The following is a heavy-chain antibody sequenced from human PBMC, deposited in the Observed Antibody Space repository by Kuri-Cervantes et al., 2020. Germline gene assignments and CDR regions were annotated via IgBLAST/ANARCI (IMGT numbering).Heavy chain of an antibody. CDR3: ARQITIFGGGMDV. CDR1: GFTFSSYA. J-gene: IGHJ6*02. D-gene: IGHD3-3*01. Sequence: GESLKISCAASGFTFSSYAMHWVRQAPGKGLEWVAVISYDGSNKYYADSVKGRFTIFRDNSKNTLYLQMNSLRAEDTAVYYCARQITIFGGGMDVWGQGTTVTVSS. CDR2: ISYDGSNK. V-gene: IGHV3-30-3*01.